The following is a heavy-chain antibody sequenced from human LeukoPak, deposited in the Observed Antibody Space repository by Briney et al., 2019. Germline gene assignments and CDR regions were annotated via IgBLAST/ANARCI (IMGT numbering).Heavy chain of an antibody. D-gene: IGHD1-26*01. CDR2: ISAYNGNT. J-gene: IGHJ4*02. Sequence: ASVKVSCTASGYTFTSYGISWMRQAPGQGLEWMGWISAYNGNTNYAQKLQGRVTMTTDTSTSTAYMELRSLRSDDTAVYYCARESLTYSGSYYWGQGTLVTVSS. CDR3: ARESLTYSGSYY. V-gene: IGHV1-18*01. CDR1: GYTFTSYG.